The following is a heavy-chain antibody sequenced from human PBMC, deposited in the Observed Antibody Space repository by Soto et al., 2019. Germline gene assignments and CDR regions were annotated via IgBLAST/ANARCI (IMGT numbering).Heavy chain of an antibody. CDR3: TREQSEDNYFDL. V-gene: IGHV4-61*08. J-gene: IGHJ5*02. CDR1: AAARITRGYF. Sequence: LTCTVAAAARITRGYFYTWVRQPPGKGLEWLGYIYYSGGTNYNPSLKSRVTISLDKSKSQFSLRLISVTAADTAVYYCTREQSEDNYFDLWGQGTLVT. CDR2: IYYSGGT. D-gene: IGHD6-19*01.